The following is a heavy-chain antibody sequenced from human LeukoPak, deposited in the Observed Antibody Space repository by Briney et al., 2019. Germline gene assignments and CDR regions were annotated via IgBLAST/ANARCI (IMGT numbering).Heavy chain of an antibody. D-gene: IGHD3-10*01. Sequence: ASVKVSCKASGYTFTSYYMRWVPQAPGQGLEWMGIINPSGGSTSYAQKFQGRVTMTRDTSTSTVYMELSSLRSEDTAVYYCATELKNYYGSGSYKTHDYWGQGTLVTVSS. CDR3: ATELKNYYGSGSYKTHDY. CDR2: INPSGGST. CDR1: GYTFTSYY. J-gene: IGHJ4*02. V-gene: IGHV1-46*01.